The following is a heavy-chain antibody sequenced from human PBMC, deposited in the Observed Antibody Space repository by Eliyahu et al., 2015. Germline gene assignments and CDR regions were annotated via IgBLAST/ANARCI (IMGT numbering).Heavy chain of an antibody. V-gene: IGHV3-66*01. Sequence: EVQLVESGGGLVQPGGSLRLSXAASGFTVSSNYLSWVRQGPGKGLEWVSVIYSGGSTYYADSVKGRFTISRDNSKNTLYLQMNSLRAEDTAVYYCARDGVFGVVTAFDIWGQGTMVTVSS. J-gene: IGHJ3*02. CDR1: GFTVSSNY. CDR3: ARDGVFGVVTAFDI. D-gene: IGHD3-3*01. CDR2: IYSGGST.